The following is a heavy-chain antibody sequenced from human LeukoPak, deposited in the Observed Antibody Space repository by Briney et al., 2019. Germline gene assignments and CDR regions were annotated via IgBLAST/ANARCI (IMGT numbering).Heavy chain of an antibody. J-gene: IGHJ4*02. D-gene: IGHD3-10*01. CDR1: GGSISSTTYY. CDR3: ARTLGDYGSGSYYY. CDR2: IYSSGST. Sequence: SQTLSLTCTVSGGSISSTTYYWTWIRQPAGKGLEWIGRIYSSGSTNYNASLKSRVTISIDTSKNQFSLNLSSVTAADTAVYYCARTLGDYGSGSYYYWGQGTLVTVSS. V-gene: IGHV4-61*02.